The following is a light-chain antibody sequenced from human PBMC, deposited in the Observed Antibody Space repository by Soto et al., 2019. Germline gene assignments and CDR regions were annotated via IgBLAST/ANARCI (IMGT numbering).Light chain of an antibody. V-gene: IGKV3-11*01. CDR2: DAS. CDR3: QQSSNWPPIN. CDR1: QSVSSY. Sequence: EIVSTKSQATLSFSPVERATISFMASQSVSSYLAWYQQKPGQAPRLLIYDASNRATGIPARFSGSGSGTDFTLTIRSLEPEDFAVYYCQQSSNWPPINCGQGKRREIK. J-gene: IGKJ5*01.